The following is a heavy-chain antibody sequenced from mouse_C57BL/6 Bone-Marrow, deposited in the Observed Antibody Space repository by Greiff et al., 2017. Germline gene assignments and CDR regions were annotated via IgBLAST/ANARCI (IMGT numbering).Heavy chain of an antibody. CDR1: GYTFTSYW. D-gene: IGHD1-1*01. CDR2: IDPSDSYT. Sequence: VQLQQSGAELVMPGASVKLSCKASGYTFTSYWMHWVKQRPGQGLEWIGEIDPSDSYTNYNQKFKGKSTLTVDKSSSTAYMQLSSLTSEHSAVYYCARANYYCSSLLYWYFDDWGTGTTVTVSS. J-gene: IGHJ1*03. V-gene: IGHV1-69*01. CDR3: ARANYYCSSLLYWYFDD.